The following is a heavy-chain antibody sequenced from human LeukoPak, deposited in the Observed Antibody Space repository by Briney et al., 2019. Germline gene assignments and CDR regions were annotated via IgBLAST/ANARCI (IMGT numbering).Heavy chain of an antibody. J-gene: IGHJ4*02. D-gene: IGHD2-2*01. V-gene: IGHV4-34*01. CDR2: INHSGST. CDR3: ARLGQIVVVPAAPTYYFDY. Sequence: PSETLSLTCAVYGGSFSGYYWSWIRQPPGKGLEWIGEINHSGSTNYNPSLKSRVTISVDTSKNQFSLKLSSVTAADTAVYYCARLGQIVVVPAAPTYYFDYWGQGTLVTVSS. CDR1: GGSFSGYY.